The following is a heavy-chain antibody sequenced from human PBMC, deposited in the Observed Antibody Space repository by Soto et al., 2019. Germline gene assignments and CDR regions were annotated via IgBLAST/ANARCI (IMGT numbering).Heavy chain of an antibody. J-gene: IGHJ6*02. CDR2: ISAYNGNT. CDR1: DYTFAAYG. Sequence: QVQLVQSGAEVKKPGASVKVSCKASDYTFAAYGITWVRQAPGQGLEWMGWISAYNGNTKYPQKLQGRVTMTTDTXXXXXXXXXXXXXXXXXXXXXXXXXXXXXXXXXXXXXXXXXXGMDVWGQGTTVTVSS. V-gene: IGHV1-18*01. CDR3: XXXXXXXXXXXXXXXXXXXXGMDV.